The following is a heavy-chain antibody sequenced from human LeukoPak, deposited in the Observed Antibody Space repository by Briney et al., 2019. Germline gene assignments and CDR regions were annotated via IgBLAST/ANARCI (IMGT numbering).Heavy chain of an antibody. CDR1: GFTFSSYA. D-gene: IGHD6-13*01. CDR2: ISGGGGST. Sequence: GGSLRLSCAASGFTFSSYAMNWVRQAPGKGLEWVSVISGGGGSTHYADSVKGRFTISRDNSKNTLYLQMNSLRAEDTAVYYCANPAGGLAAAGTGPYYYYGMDVWGQGTTVTVSS. J-gene: IGHJ6*02. CDR3: ANPAGGLAAAGTGPYYYYGMDV. V-gene: IGHV3-23*01.